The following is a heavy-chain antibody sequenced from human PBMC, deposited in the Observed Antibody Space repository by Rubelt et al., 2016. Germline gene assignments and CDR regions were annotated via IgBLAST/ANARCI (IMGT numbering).Heavy chain of an antibody. V-gene: IGHV1-69*10. CDR2: IMPILGIP. CDR1: GGTFSDYS. J-gene: IGHJ4*02. D-gene: IGHD5-24*01. CDR3: AAGEGYNYIDDY. Sequence: QVQLVQSGAEVKKPGASVKVSCKASGGTFSDYSISWVRQAPGQGLEWMGGIMPILGIPNYAQKFQGRVTITADKYTSTAYMELSSLRSEDTAIYYCAAGEGYNYIDDYWGQGTLVTVSS.